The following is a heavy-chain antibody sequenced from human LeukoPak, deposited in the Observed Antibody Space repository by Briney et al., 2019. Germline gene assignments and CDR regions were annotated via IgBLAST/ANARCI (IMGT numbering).Heavy chain of an antibody. D-gene: IGHD6-13*01. CDR1: GFTFSDYY. J-gene: IGHJ5*02. Sequence: GGSLRLSCAASGFTFSDYYMSWIRQAPGKGLEWVSYISSSGSTIYYADSVKGRFTISRDNAKNSLYLQMNSLGAEDTAVYYCARGGDSSSWNWFDPWGQGTLVTVSS. CDR2: ISSSGSTI. CDR3: ARGGDSSSWNWFDP. V-gene: IGHV3-11*01.